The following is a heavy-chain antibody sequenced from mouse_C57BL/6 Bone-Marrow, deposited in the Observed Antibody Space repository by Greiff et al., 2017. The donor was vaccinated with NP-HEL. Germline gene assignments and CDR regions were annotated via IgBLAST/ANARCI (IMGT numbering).Heavy chain of an antibody. CDR3: TTLLLFYAMDY. J-gene: IGHJ4*01. CDR1: GFNIKDDY. V-gene: IGHV14-4*01. CDR2: IDPANGDT. D-gene: IGHD1-1*01. Sequence: VQLQQSGAELVRPGASVKLSCTASGFNIKDDYMHWVKQRPEQGLEWIGWIDPANGDTEYASKFQGKATITADTSSNTAYLQLSSLTSEDTAVYYCTTLLLFYAMDYWGQGTSVTVSS.